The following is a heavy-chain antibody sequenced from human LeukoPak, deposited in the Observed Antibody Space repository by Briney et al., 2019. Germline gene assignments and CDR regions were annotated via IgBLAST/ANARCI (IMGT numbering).Heavy chain of an antibody. CDR3: ARGAGQPTWIQLWSEVYYYMDV. CDR1: GYTFTGYY. Sequence: ASVKVSCKASGYTFTGYYMHWVRQAPGQGLEWMGWINPNSGGTNYAQKLQGRVTMTTDTSTSTAYMELRSLRSDDTAVYYCARGAGQPTWIQLWSEVYYYMDVWGKGTTVTVSS. V-gene: IGHV1-2*02. CDR2: INPNSGGT. J-gene: IGHJ6*03. D-gene: IGHD5-18*01.